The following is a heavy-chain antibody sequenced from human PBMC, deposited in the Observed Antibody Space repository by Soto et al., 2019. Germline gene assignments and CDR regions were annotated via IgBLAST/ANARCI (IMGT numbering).Heavy chain of an antibody. D-gene: IGHD1-26*01. V-gene: IGHV3-74*01. CDR1: GFTFSNYW. CDR2: MNSDGSNT. Sequence: EVQLVESGGALVQPGGSLRLSCAASGFTFSNYWMHWVRQAPGKGLVWISRMNSDGSNTVYADAVKGRLTISRDNAKNTLARRRHSLRVEETALYDCPPRQGGLSNGPTTCWGRGTRVTASS. CDR3: PPRQGGLSNGPTTC. J-gene: IGHJ4*02.